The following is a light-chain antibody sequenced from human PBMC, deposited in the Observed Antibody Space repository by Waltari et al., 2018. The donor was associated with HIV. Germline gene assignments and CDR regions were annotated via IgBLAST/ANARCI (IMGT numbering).Light chain of an antibody. V-gene: IGLV2-23*02. CDR1: SSDVGNYNL. Sequence: QSALTQPASVSDSPGQSITIPCTGTSSDVGNYNLVSWYQPHPGKDPKLIIYEVTKRPSGVSNRFSGSKSGNTASLTISGLQAEDEADYYCCSYAASRSVVFGGGTKLTVL. J-gene: IGLJ2*01. CDR2: EVT. CDR3: CSYAASRSVV.